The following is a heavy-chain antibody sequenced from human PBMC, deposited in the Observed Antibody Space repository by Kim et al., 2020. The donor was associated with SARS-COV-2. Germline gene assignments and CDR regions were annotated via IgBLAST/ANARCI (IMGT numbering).Heavy chain of an antibody. J-gene: IGHJ6*03. D-gene: IGHD2-8*01. CDR2: INPNSGGT. Sequence: ASVKVSYKASGYTFTGYYMHWVRQAPGQGLEWMGWINPNSGGTNYAQKFQGRVTMTRDTSISTAYMELSRLRSDDTAVYYCHQSGYCTNGVCYKDYYYYYMDVWGKGTTVTVSS. CDR1: GYTFTGYY. V-gene: IGHV1-2*02. CDR3: HQSGYCTNGVCYKDYYYYYMDV.